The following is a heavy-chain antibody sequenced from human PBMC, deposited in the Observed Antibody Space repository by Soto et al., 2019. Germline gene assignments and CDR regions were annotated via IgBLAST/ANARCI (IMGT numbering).Heavy chain of an antibody. V-gene: IGHV4-59*01. J-gene: IGHJ2*01. Sequence: QVQLQESGPGLVKPSETLSLTCTVSGGSISSYYWSWIRQPPGKGLEWIGYIYYSGSTNYNPSLKSRVTISVGKSKKHFSLECGSVTAADTAGYYCAKGGGTSSTSDWYFDLWGRGALVTVSS. CDR1: GGSISSYY. D-gene: IGHD6-6*01. CDR3: AKGGGTSSTSDWYFDL. CDR2: IYYSGST.